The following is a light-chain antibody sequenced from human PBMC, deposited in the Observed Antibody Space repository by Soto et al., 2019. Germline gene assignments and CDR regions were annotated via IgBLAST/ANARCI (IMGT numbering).Light chain of an antibody. CDR1: QGISNY. CDR2: DAS. CDR3: QQYDNLPYT. Sequence: DIQMTQSPASLSASAGDRVTITCQASQGISNYLNWYQQKPGKAPKLLIFDASNLETGVPSRFSGSGSGTDFSFSISSLQPEDIATYYCQQYDNLPYTFGQGTQL. V-gene: IGKV1-33*01. J-gene: IGKJ2*01.